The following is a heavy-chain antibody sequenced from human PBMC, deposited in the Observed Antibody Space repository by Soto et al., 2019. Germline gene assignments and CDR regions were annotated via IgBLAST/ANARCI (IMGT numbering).Heavy chain of an antibody. CDR1: GQSFSGHS. J-gene: IGHJ4*02. V-gene: IGHV4-34*01. CDR2: INESGST. CDR3: ARGSGIVALPGELEDVNYDY. D-gene: IGHD1-1*01. Sequence: QVQLQQWGAGLVKPSETLSLSCAVYGQSFSGHSWAWIRQSPGKGLEWIGEINESGSTYYNPSLKSRVTISADTSKNQFCLKLSSVSAADTAVYFCARGSGIVALPGELEDVNYDYWGQGTLVNVSS.